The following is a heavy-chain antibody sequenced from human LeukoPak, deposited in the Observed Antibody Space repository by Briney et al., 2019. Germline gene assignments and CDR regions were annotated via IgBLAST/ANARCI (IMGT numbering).Heavy chain of an antibody. CDR1: GDSVSSNSAA. J-gene: IGHJ5*02. D-gene: IGHD6-19*01. CDR3: ARVPYFPSIAVAVWNWFDP. CDR2: TYYRSKWYN. V-gene: IGHV6-1*01. Sequence: SQTLSLTCAISGDSVSSNSAAWNWIRQSPSRGLEWLGRTYYRSKWYNDYAVSVKSRITINPDTSKNQFSLQLNSVTPEDTAVYYCARVPYFPSIAVAVWNWFDPWGQGTLVTVSS.